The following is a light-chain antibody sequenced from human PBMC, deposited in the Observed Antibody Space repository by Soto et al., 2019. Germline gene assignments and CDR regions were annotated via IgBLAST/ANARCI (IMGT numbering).Light chain of an antibody. CDR1: QSISSW. J-gene: IGKJ2*01. CDR2: DAS. CDR3: QQYNSYRYT. Sequence: DIQMTQSPSTLSASVGDRVTITCRASQSISSWLAWYQQKPGKAPKLLIYDASSLESGVPSRFSDSGSGTDFTLTLSSLQPHDFATYYCQQYNSYRYTFGQGTKLEIK. V-gene: IGKV1-5*01.